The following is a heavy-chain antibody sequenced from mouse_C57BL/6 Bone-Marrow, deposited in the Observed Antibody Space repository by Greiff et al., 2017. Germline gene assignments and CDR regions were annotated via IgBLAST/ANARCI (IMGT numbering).Heavy chain of an antibody. CDR2: ISNGGGST. CDR3: ARHGGLWVLYYAMDY. J-gene: IGHJ4*01. Sequence: EVKVVESGGGLVQPGGSLKLSCAASGFTFSDYYMYWVRQTPEKRLEWVAYISNGGGSTYYPDTVKGRFTISRDNAKNTLYLQMSRLKSEDTAMYYCARHGGLWVLYYAMDYWGQGTSVTVSS. CDR1: GFTFSDYY. D-gene: IGHD4-1*01. V-gene: IGHV5-12*01.